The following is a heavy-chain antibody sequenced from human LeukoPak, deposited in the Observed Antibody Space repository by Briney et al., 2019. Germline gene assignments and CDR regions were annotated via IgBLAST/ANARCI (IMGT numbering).Heavy chain of an antibody. Sequence: GGPLRLPCAASGFPFRTYDITGARRAPGKGGEGVSHICRGGGKIFCADSVKGRFTISRDNSKNTRYLQMNSLRGEETAIYYCARGSAYYYDSCDYLGNFFDYWGQGTLVTVSS. D-gene: IGHD3-22*01. CDR2: ICRGGGKI. CDR1: GFPFRTYD. CDR3: ARGSAYYYDSCDYLGNFFDY. J-gene: IGHJ4*02. V-gene: IGHV3-23*03.